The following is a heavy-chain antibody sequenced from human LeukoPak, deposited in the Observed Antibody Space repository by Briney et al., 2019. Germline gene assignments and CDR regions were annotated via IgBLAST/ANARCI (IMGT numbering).Heavy chain of an antibody. CDR1: GFTFSDYY. V-gene: IGHV3-11*01. D-gene: IGHD3-22*01. J-gene: IGHJ4*02. CDR2: ISSSGSTI. Sequence: GGSLRLSCAASGFTFSDYYMSWIRQAPGKGLEWVSYISSSGSTIYYADSVKGRFTISRDNAKNSLYLQMNSLRAEDTAVYYCAKEDPYYYDSSGYSAPFDYWGQGTLVTVSS. CDR3: AKEDPYYYDSSGYSAPFDY.